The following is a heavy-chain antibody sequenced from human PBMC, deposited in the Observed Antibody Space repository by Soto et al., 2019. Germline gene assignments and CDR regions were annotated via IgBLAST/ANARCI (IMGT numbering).Heavy chain of an antibody. CDR3: ATDQGVAVGRNYYYYGMDV. V-gene: IGHV1-24*01. CDR2: FDPEDGET. D-gene: IGHD6-19*01. CDR1: GYTLTELS. Sequence: ASVKVSCKVSGYTLTELSMHWVRQAPGKGLEWMGGFDPEDGETIYAQKFQGRVTMTEDTSTDTAYMELSSLRSEDTAVYYCATDQGVAVGRNYYYYGMDVWGQGTTVTVSS. J-gene: IGHJ6*02.